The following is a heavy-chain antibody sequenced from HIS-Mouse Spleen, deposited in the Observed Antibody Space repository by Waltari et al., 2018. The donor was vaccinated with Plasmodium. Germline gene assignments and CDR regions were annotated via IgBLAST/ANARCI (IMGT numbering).Heavy chain of an antibody. Sequence: QVQLVQSGAEVKKPGASVKVSCKASGYTFTGYYMHWVRQAPGQGLEWMGWFNPNSGGTNYAQKFQGRVTMTRDTFISTAYMELSRLRSDDTAVYYCARVLGYKAAAGTFVEYFQHWGQGTLVTVSS. CDR1: GYTFTGYY. CDR2: FNPNSGGT. V-gene: IGHV1-2*02. J-gene: IGHJ1*01. CDR3: ARVLGYKAAAGTFVEYFQH. D-gene: IGHD6-13*01.